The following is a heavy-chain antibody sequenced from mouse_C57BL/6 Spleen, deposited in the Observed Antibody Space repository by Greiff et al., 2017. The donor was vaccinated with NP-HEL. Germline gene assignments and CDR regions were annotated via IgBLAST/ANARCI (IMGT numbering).Heavy chain of an antibody. V-gene: IGHV1-62-2*01. Sequence: VQLQQSGAELVKPGASVKLSCKASGYTFTEYTIHWVKQRSGQGLEWIGWFYPGSGSIKYNEKFKDKATLTADKSSSTVDMELSRWTSEASAVDSFARHEERDGYDPWFAYWGQGTLVTVSA. CDR2: FYPGSGSI. CDR3: ARHEERDGYDPWFAY. J-gene: IGHJ3*01. D-gene: IGHD2-2*01. CDR1: GYTFTEYT.